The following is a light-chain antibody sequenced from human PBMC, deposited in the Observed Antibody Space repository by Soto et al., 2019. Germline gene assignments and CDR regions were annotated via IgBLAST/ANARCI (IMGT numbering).Light chain of an antibody. Sequence: EIVMTQSPATLSVSPGERATLSCRASQSVSYNLAWYQQKPGQAPRLLIYGASTRATGIPARFSGSGSGTEFTLPNSSLQSEDFAVYYCQDYNNWPLTFGGGTKVEIK. CDR1: QSVSYN. CDR3: QDYNNWPLT. J-gene: IGKJ4*01. V-gene: IGKV3-15*01. CDR2: GAS.